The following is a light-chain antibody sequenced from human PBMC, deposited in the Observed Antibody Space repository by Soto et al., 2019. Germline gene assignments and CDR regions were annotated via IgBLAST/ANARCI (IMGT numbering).Light chain of an antibody. CDR2: DVS. J-gene: IGLJ1*01. CDR3: SSYTTSNTRQIV. CDR1: SSDVGGYNY. V-gene: IGLV2-14*03. Sequence: QSALTQPASGSGSPGQSITISCTGTSSDVGGYNYVSWYQHHPGKAPKLIVYDVSNRPSGVSIRCSGSKSDNTASLTISGLQPEDEADYHCSSYTTSNTRQIVFGTGTKVTVL.